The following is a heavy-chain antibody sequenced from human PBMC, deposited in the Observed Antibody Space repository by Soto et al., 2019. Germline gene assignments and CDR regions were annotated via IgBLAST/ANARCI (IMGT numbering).Heavy chain of an antibody. CDR3: ATAGMTSKTLDD. Sequence: ASVKVSCKDSGYTLTELSMHWVRQAPGKGLEWMGGFDPEDGETIYAQKFQGRVTMTEDTSTDTAYMELSSLRSEDTAVYYCATAGMTSKTLDDWGQGTLVTVSS. J-gene: IGHJ4*02. V-gene: IGHV1-24*01. CDR1: GYTLTELS. D-gene: IGHD2-21*02. CDR2: FDPEDGET.